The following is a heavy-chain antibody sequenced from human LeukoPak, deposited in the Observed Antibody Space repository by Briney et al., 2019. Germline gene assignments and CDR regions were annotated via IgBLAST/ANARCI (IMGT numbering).Heavy chain of an antibody. CDR2: IKEDGSEK. J-gene: IGHJ4*02. Sequence: GGSLRLSCAASGFTFSNYYMNWVRQAPGKGLEWVANIKEDGSEKYYVDSVKGRFTISRDNANNSLYLQMNSLRAEDTAVYYCVKEDEVRTFDYWGQGILVTVSS. CDR3: VKEDEVRTFDY. CDR1: GFTFSNYY. V-gene: IGHV3-7*01. D-gene: IGHD3-10*01.